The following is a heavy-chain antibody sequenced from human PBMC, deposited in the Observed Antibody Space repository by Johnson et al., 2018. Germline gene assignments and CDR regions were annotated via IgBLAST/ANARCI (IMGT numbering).Heavy chain of an antibody. Sequence: VQLQESGGGLVQPGGSLKLSCAASGFTFSGSAMHWVRPASGKGPEWVGRLRRKANSYATAYAASVTGRVTISRDDSKNPAYLQMNSRKTEDTAVYYSTSLEGVGATTYYYYGMDVWGQGTTVTVSS. CDR3: TSLEGVGATTYYYYGMDV. J-gene: IGHJ6*02. CDR2: LRRKANSYAT. D-gene: IGHD1-26*01. V-gene: IGHV3-73*02. CDR1: GFTFSGSA.